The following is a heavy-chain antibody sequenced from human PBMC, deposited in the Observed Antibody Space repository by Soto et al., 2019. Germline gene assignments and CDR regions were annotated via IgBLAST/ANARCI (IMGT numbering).Heavy chain of an antibody. V-gene: IGHV4-34*01. J-gene: IGHJ6*03. D-gene: IGHD3-3*01. CDR2: INHSGST. Sequence: PSETLSLTCAVYGGSFSGYYWSWIRQPPGKGLEWIGEINHSGSTNYNPSLKSRVTISVDTSKNQFSLKLSSVTAADTAVYYCGRGSGEGVVYQTNKHYYYYRDVWGKGTTVTVSS. CDR3: GRGSGEGVVYQTNKHYYYYRDV. CDR1: GGSFSGYY.